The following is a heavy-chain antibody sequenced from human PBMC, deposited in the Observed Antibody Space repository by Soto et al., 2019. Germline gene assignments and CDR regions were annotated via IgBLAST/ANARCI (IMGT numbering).Heavy chain of an antibody. CDR2: INHSGST. Sequence: SETLSLTCAVYGGSFSGYYWTWIRQPPGTGLEWIGEINHSGSTNYNPSLKSRVTISVDTSKNQFSLTLTSVTAADTAVYYCATDKITGLFDYWGQGTLVTVSS. CDR3: ATDKITGLFDY. CDR1: GGSFSGYY. V-gene: IGHV4-34*01. D-gene: IGHD2-8*02. J-gene: IGHJ4*02.